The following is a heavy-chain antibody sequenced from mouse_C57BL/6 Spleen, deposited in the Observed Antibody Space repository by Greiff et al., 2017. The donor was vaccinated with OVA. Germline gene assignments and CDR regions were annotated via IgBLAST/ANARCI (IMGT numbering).Heavy chain of an antibody. J-gene: IGHJ4*01. Sequence: QVQLQQSGPELVKPGASVKISCKASGYSFTSYYIHWVKQRPGQGLEWIGWIYPGSGNTKYNEKFKGKATLTADTSSSTAYMQLSSLTSEDSAVYYCANYYGNLRYAMDYWGQGTSVTVSS. D-gene: IGHD2-1*01. V-gene: IGHV1-66*01. CDR3: ANYYGNLRYAMDY. CDR2: IYPGSGNT. CDR1: GYSFTSYY.